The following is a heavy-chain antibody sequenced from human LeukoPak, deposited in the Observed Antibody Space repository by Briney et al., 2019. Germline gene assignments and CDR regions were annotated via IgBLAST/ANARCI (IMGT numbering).Heavy chain of an antibody. V-gene: IGHV3-48*03. CDR1: GFTLSSYE. D-gene: IGHD4-17*01. Sequence: GGSLRLSCAASGFTLSSYEMNWVRQAPGKGLEWVSYISSSGSTIYYADSVKGRFTISRDNAKNSLYLQMNSLRAEDTAVYYCARSVSYGWYFDLWGRGTLVTVFS. CDR3: ARSVSYGWYFDL. J-gene: IGHJ2*01. CDR2: ISSSGSTI.